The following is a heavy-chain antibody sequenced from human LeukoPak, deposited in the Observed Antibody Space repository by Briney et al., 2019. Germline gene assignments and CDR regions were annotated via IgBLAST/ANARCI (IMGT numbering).Heavy chain of an antibody. V-gene: IGHV4-34*01. CDR1: GGSLSGYY. CDR3: GRTLPRRTTAAAAHLDS. J-gene: IGHJ4*02. D-gene: IGHD6-13*01. Sequence: SETLSLTCAVYGGSLSGYYWSWIGQPPGKGLQWIGEMDHSGTTKCKPSLTSRVTMSEDTSKNQFSLMLTSVTAADTAVYYCGRTLPRRTTAAAAHLDSWGQGTLVTVSS. CDR2: MDHSGTT.